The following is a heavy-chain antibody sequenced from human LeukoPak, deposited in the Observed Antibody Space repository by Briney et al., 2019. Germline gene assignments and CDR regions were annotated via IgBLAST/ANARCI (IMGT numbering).Heavy chain of an antibody. CDR1: GFTFDDYA. J-gene: IGHJ4*02. V-gene: IGHV3-9*01. CDR3: AKDSGSFQWYYFDY. D-gene: IGHD1-26*01. Sequence: PGGSLRLSCAASGFTFDDYAMHWVRQVPGKGLGWVSGISWNSGSIGYADSVKGRFTISRDNAKNSLYLQMNSLRAEDRALYYCAKDSGSFQWYYFDYWGQGTLVTVSS. CDR2: ISWNSGSI.